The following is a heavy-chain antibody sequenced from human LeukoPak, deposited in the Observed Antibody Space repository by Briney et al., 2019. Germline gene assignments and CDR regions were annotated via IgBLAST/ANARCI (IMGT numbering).Heavy chain of an antibody. D-gene: IGHD2-2*03. CDR2: ISYDGSNK. CDR3: ARDFGYCSSTSCSDY. Sequence: GGSLRLSCAASGFTLSSYAMHWVRQAPGKGLEWVAVISYDGSNKYYADSVKGRFTISRDNSKNTLYLQMNSLRAEDTAVYYCARDFGYCSSTSCSDYWGQGTLVTVSS. V-gene: IGHV3-30-3*01. J-gene: IGHJ4*02. CDR1: GFTLSSYA.